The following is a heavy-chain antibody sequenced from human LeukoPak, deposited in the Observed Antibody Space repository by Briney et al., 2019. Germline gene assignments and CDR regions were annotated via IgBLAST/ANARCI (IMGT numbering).Heavy chain of an antibody. CDR2: ISSSSSYL. V-gene: IGHV3-21*01. J-gene: IGHJ6*02. CDR3: ARDRETTVTTRFYYYYYGMDV. Sequence: PGGSLRLSCAASGFTFSSYSMNWVGQAPGKGLEWFSSISSSSSYLYYADSVKGRFTISRDNAKNSLDLQMNSLRAEDTAVYYCARDRETTVTTRFYYYYYGMDVWGQGTTVTVSS. CDR1: GFTFSSYS. D-gene: IGHD4-17*01.